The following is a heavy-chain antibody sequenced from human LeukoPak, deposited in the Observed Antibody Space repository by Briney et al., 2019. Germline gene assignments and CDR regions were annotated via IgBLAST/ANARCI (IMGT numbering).Heavy chain of an antibody. CDR1: GGSISSSSYY. Sequence: TASETLSLTCTVSGGSISSSSYYWGWIRQPPGKGLEWVGSIYYGGSTYYNPSLKSRLTISVDTSKNQFSLKPSSVTAADTAVYYCARIRLEYCSGGSCFYYGMDVWGQGTTVTVSS. V-gene: IGHV4-39*01. D-gene: IGHD2-15*01. CDR3: ARIRLEYCSGGSCFYYGMDV. J-gene: IGHJ6*02. CDR2: IYYGGST.